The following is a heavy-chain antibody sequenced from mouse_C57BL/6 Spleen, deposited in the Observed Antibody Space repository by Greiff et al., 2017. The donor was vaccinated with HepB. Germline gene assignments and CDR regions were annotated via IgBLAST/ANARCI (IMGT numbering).Heavy chain of an antibody. J-gene: IGHJ3*01. CDR3: AREGNYGNYGAY. Sequence: EVKLQESGPGLVKPSQSLSLTCSVTGYSITSGYYWNWIRQFPGNKLEWMGYISYDGSNNYNPSLKNRISITRDTSKNQFFLKLNSVTTEDTATYYCAREGNYGNYGAYWGQGTLVTVSA. CDR2: ISYDGSN. D-gene: IGHD2-1*01. CDR1: GYSITSGYY. V-gene: IGHV3-6*01.